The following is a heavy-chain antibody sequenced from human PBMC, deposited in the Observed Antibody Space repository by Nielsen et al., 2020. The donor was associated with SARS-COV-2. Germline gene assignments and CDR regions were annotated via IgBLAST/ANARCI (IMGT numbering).Heavy chain of an antibody. CDR2: ISNSGGST. J-gene: IGHJ6*02. V-gene: IGHV3-53*03. CDR3: ARAYCSGGSCYDDLGMDV. D-gene: IGHD2-15*01. Sequence: WIRQPPGKGLEWVSTISNSGGSTYYADSVKGRFTISRDNSKNTLYLQMNSLRAEDTAVYYCARAYCSGGSCYDDLGMDVWGQGTTVTVSS.